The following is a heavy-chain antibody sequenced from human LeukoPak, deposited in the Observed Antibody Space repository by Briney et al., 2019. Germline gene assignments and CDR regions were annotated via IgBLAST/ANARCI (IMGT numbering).Heavy chain of an antibody. CDR2: IYYSEST. CDR3: ARSKDGFNADY. CDR1: GGSIGSYY. J-gene: IGHJ4*02. V-gene: IGHV4-59*01. D-gene: IGHD5-24*01. Sequence: SETLSLTCTVSGGSIGSYYWNWIRQPPGKGLEWIGYIYYSESTNYNPSLKSRATISVDTSKNQFSLKVSFVAAADTAVYYCARSKDGFNADYWGQGILVTVSS.